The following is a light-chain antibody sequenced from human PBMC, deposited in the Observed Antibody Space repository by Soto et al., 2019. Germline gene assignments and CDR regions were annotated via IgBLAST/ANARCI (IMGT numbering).Light chain of an antibody. Sequence: QSALTQPASVSGSPGQSITISCTGTSSDVGGYNYVSWYQQHPGKAPKLMIYDVSNRPSRVSNRFSGSKSGNTASLTISGLQAEDEADYYCSSYTTSGSLVFGGGTQLTVL. CDR2: DVS. J-gene: IGLJ2*01. CDR1: SSDVGGYNY. V-gene: IGLV2-14*01. CDR3: SSYTTSGSLV.